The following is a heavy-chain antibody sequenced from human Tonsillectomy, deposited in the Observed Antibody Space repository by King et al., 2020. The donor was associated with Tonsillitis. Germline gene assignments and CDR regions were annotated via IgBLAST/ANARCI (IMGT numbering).Heavy chain of an antibody. CDR2: INPSGGST. CDR1: GYTFTNYY. V-gene: IGHV1-46*01. D-gene: IGHD6-19*01. J-gene: IGHJ4*02. Sequence: VQLVESGAEVKKPGASVKASCKASGYTFTNYYMHWVRQSPGQGLEWMGLINPSGGSTVYAQKFQGRVTMTRETPTSTVYTELRSLRSEYTPMYYCARDTIEVVGIHYFYYWGQGTLVTVSS. CDR3: ARDTIEVVGIHYFYY.